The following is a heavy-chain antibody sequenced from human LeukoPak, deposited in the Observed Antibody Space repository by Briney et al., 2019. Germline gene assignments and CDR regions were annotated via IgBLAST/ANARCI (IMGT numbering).Heavy chain of an antibody. J-gene: IGHJ4*02. CDR1: GFTFSTNW. CDR3: ARGATYAYYFDY. Sequence: GGSLRLSCAASGFTFSTNWMHWVRHAPGKGLVWVSRINGDGSRTNYADSVEGRFTISRDNAKNTVYLQMNSLRAEDTAVYYCARGATYAYYFDYWGQGILVTVSS. D-gene: IGHD4-17*01. V-gene: IGHV3-74*01. CDR2: INGDGSRT.